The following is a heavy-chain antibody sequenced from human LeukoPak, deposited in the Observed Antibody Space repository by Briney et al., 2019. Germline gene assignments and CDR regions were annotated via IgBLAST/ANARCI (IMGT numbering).Heavy chain of an antibody. CDR3: ARCRYSGATYFFDH. V-gene: IGHV3-7*03. CDR2: IKKDGSET. CDR1: GFTFSTSW. Sequence: GGSLRLSCAASGFTFSTSWMSWVRQVPGKGLEWVANIKKDGSETYYVDSVKGRFTISRDNAKNSLYLQMSSLRAEDTAMYYCARCRYSGATYFFDHWGQGTLVTVSS. J-gene: IGHJ4*02. D-gene: IGHD5-12*01.